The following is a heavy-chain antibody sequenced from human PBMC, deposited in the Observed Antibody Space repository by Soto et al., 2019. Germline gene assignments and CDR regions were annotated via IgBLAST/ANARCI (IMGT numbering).Heavy chain of an antibody. Sequence: EVQVAESEGGLVKPGGSLRLSCAVSGLFFTGAWMNWVRQAPGKGLEWVGRIKSKGDGGTIEYAAPVEGRFTISRDDSKNTLFLQMNSLKVEDTAVYYCIWESRAFSSWLWGQGTLVTVSS. CDR3: IWESRAFSSWL. CDR2: IKSKGDGGTI. V-gene: IGHV3-15*07. J-gene: IGHJ4*02. D-gene: IGHD6-13*01. CDR1: GLFFTGAW.